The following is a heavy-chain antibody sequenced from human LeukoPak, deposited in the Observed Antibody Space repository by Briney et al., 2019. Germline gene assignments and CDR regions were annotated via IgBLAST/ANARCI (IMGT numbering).Heavy chain of an antibody. CDR2: INPSGGST. D-gene: IGHD3-3*01. CDR3: ARGSGVVKPGYYFDY. J-gene: IGHJ4*02. Sequence: ASVKVSCKASGYTFTCYYMHWVRQAPGQGLEWMGIINPSGGSTSYAQKFQGRVTMTRDTSTSTVYMELSSLRSEDTAVYYCARGSGVVKPGYYFDYWGQGTLVTVSS. CDR1: GYTFTCYY. V-gene: IGHV1-46*01.